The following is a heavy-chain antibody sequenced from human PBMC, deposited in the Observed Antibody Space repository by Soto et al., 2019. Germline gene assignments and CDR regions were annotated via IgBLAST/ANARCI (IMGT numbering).Heavy chain of an antibody. Sequence: TLSLTCTVSRSSISRGDYFWSWIRQPPGKGLEWIGYIYYSGITYYNPSLKSRFTISVDTSKNQFSLKLSSVTAADTAVYYCARADTDAGIYYPRTYYFDYWGQGTRVTVSS. CDR1: RSSISRGDYF. CDR2: IYYSGIT. D-gene: IGHD3-10*01. CDR3: ARADTDAGIYYPRTYYFDY. V-gene: IGHV4-30-4*01. J-gene: IGHJ4*02.